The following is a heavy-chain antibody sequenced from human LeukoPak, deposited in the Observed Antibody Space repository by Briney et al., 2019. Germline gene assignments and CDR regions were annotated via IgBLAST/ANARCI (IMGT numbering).Heavy chain of an antibody. CDR2: ISAYNGNT. CDR1: GYTFTSYG. J-gene: IGHJ5*02. CDR3: ARVYGSGSYYKNNWFDP. Sequence: VASVKVSCKASGYTFTSYGISWVRQAPGQGLEWMGWISAYNGNTNYAQKLQGRVTMTTDTSTSTAYMVLRSLRSDDTAVYYCARVYGSGSYYKNNWFDPWGQGTLVTVSS. D-gene: IGHD3-10*01. V-gene: IGHV1-18*01.